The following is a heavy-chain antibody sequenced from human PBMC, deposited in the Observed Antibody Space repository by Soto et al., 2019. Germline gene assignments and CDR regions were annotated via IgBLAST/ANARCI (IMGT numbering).Heavy chain of an antibody. CDR2: ISAYSGNT. CDR1: GYTFTSYG. D-gene: IGHD2-15*01. J-gene: IGHJ5*02. V-gene: IGHV1-18*01. CDR3: ARNQYCSGGSCYDWFDP. Sequence: ASVKVSCKASGYTFTSYGISWVRQAPGQGLEWMGWISAYSGNTNYAQKLQGRVTMTTDTSTSTAYMELRSLRSDDTAVYYCARNQYCSGGSCYDWFDPWGQGXLVTVSS.